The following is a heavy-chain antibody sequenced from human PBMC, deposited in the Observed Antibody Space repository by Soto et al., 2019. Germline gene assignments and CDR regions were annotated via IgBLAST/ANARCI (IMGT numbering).Heavy chain of an antibody. D-gene: IGHD2-21*02. Sequence: ASVKVSCKASGYTFTSTGISWVRQAPGQGLEWMGWISTYNGKTTYARKFQGRVTMTMDTSTSTAYMDLTSLRSEDTAVYYCARAPILVGVTPYENYFDSWGQGTLVTVSS. CDR2: ISTYNGKT. V-gene: IGHV1-18*01. CDR1: GYTFTSTG. CDR3: ARAPILVGVTPYENYFDS. J-gene: IGHJ4*02.